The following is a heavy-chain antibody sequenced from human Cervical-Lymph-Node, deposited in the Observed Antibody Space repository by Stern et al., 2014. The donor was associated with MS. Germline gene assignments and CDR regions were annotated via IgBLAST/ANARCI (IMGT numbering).Heavy chain of an antibody. CDR1: GGSLSTLD. Sequence: VQLVQSGAEVKRPESSVKVSCEASGGSLSTLDISWVRQAPGQGLEWVGEIMPLFGTANYAQKFKGRLTITADESTSTVYMELSSLKSEDTAIYFCARHQAGIAANWGQGTLVTVTS. D-gene: IGHD6-13*01. V-gene: IGHV1-69*19. CDR2: IMPLFGTA. J-gene: IGHJ4*02. CDR3: ARHQAGIAAN.